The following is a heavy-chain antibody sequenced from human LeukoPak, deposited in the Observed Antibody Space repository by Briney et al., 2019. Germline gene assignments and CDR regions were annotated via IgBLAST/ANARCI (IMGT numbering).Heavy chain of an antibody. CDR3: ARGYCITASGNLGQFDP. CDR1: GFTFSDYY. CDR2: ISGSSSDT. D-gene: IGHD3-10*01. V-gene: IGHV3-11*06. J-gene: IGHJ5*02. Sequence: GGSLRLSCAASGFTFSDYYMSWIRQAPGKGLEWVSYISGSSSDTNYADSVKGRFTISRDNAKNSLYLQMNSLRAEDTAVYHRARGYCITASGNLGQFDPWGEGPQATVSS.